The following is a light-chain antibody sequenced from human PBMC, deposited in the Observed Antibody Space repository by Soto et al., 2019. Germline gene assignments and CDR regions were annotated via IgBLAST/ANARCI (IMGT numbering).Light chain of an antibody. CDR2: GAS. CDR1: QSINNN. V-gene: IGKV3-15*01. Sequence: EIVMTQSPATLSVSPGERATLSCRASQSINNNLAWYQQKPGQAPSLLIYGASSRATGVPARFSGSGSGTEFTLTIDSLQSEDLAVYYCQQYDNWPPWTFGPGTTVDFK. J-gene: IGKJ1*01. CDR3: QQYDNWPPWT.